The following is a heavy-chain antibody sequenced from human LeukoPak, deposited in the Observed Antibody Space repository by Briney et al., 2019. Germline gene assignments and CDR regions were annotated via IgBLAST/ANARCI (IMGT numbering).Heavy chain of an antibody. CDR2: ISGGTT. Sequence: GGSLRLSCTAPGFTFGDYLMSWFRQAPGKGLEWIGFISGGTTEYAASVKGRFTISRDDSTSIAYLQMNSLTTEDTAVYYCSRGSGWLSVYWGQGTLVTVSS. CDR1: GFTFGDYL. D-gene: IGHD6-19*01. CDR3: SRGSGWLSVY. V-gene: IGHV3-49*03. J-gene: IGHJ4*02.